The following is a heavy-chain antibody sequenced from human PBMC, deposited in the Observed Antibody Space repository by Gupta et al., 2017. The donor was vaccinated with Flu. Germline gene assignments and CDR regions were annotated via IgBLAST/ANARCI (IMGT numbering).Heavy chain of an antibody. J-gene: IGHJ5*02. Sequence: VQLVQSGADVGKPGASVKVCCKASGYSFTDYYIHRVRQAPGQGLEWMGRVNPHSGSTNYEHKFKGRVTLAMDTSISTAYMELTRLRSDDTAVYYCARERFCNTDSCYRWFDPWGQGTLVIVAS. CDR3: ARERFCNTDSCYRWFDP. CDR1: GYSFTDYY. D-gene: IGHD2-15*01. CDR2: VNPHSGST. V-gene: IGHV1-2*06.